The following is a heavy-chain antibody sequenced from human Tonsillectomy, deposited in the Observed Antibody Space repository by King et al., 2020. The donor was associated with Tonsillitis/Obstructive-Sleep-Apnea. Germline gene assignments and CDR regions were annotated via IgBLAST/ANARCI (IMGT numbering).Heavy chain of an antibody. D-gene: IGHD3-10*01. CDR3: AREGRGNWFDP. CDR2: IYYAGTI. J-gene: IGHJ5*02. CDR1: GGSVSSGDYF. V-gene: IGHV4-61*08. Sequence: QLQESGPGLVKPSETLSLTCTVSGGSVSSGDYFWSWIRQPPGQGLEWIGFIYYAGTINYNPSLRSRVSISVDTSKNQFSLRLSSVTAADTAVYYCAREGRGNWFDPWGQGTLVTVSS.